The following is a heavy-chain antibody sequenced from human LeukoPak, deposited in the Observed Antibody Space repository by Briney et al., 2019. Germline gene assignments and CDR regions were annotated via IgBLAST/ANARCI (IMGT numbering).Heavy chain of an antibody. CDR3: TRGMDHINYAWFDP. CDR2: IFGSRDSI. J-gene: IGHJ5*02. Sequence: GGSLRLSCAASGFSFSDFGMGWVRQAPGKRLEWVSSIFGSRDSISYANSVKGRFTISWDNAENSLYLQMDSLRVEDTAVYYCTRGMDHINYAWFDPWGQGTLVIVSS. V-gene: IGHV3-21*06. D-gene: IGHD4-11*01. CDR1: GFSFSDFG.